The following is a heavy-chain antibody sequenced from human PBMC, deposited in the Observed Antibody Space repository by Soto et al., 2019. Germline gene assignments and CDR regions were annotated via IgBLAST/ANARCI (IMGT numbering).Heavy chain of an antibody. J-gene: IGHJ6*01. CDR2: INPDSGRT. V-gene: IGHV1-2*02. CDR3: ALSFSQTNIDV. Sequence: QVQLVQSGPEVGKPGASVKVSCKASGYTFTGYYLHWVRQGPGQGLEWMGYINPDSGRTRYAQKFQGTVTMTRDTSITTAYLELSSLKYDDSAIFYCALSFSQTNIDVWGQGTTVIVSS. CDR1: GYTFTGYY.